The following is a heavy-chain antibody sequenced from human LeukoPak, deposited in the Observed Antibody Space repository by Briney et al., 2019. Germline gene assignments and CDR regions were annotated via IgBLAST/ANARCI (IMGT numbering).Heavy chain of an antibody. CDR1: GFSFTDAW. Sequence: VGSLRLSCEASGFSFTDAWRSWGRLAPGKGLEWVGRLKSRVDGGAADYAAPVKGRFTISRDDSKDTLYLQMTSLKNADTGIYYCAYLTVNDYYYYYMDVWGKGTTVTVAS. CDR2: LKSRVDGGAA. J-gene: IGHJ6*03. CDR3: AYLTVNDYYYYYMDV. V-gene: IGHV3-15*01. D-gene: IGHD2-21*01.